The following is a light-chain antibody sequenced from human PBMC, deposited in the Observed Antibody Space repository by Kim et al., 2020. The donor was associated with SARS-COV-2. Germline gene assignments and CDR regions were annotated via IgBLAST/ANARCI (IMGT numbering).Light chain of an antibody. V-gene: IGKV1-39*01. CDR2: AAS. CDR3: QQRDT. Sequence: PSSLSASVGARVTITCRASQSISSYLNWYQQKPGKAPKLLIYAASSLQSGVPSRFSGSGSGTDFTLTISSLQPEDFATYYCQQRDTFGQGTKLEI. J-gene: IGKJ2*01. CDR1: QSISSY.